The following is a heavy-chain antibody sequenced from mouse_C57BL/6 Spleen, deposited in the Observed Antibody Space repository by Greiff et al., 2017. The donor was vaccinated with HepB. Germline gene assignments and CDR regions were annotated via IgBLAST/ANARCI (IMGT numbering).Heavy chain of an antibody. CDR2: IDPETGGT. J-gene: IGHJ1*03. CDR1: GYTFTDYE. D-gene: IGHD2-1*01. V-gene: IGHV1-15*01. CDR3: TRMAYGNYWYFDV. Sequence: VKLVESGAELVRPGASVTLSCKASGYTFTDYEMHWVKQTPVHGLEWIGAIDPETGGTAYNQKFKGKAILTADKSSSTAYMELRSLTSEDSAVYYCTRMAYGNYWYFDVWGTGTTVTVSS.